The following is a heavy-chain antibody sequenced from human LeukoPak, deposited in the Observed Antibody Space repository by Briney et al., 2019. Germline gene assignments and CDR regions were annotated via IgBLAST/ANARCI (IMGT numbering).Heavy chain of an antibody. V-gene: IGHV3-9*02. CDR1: GFTSVDYA. D-gene: IGHD3-22*01. CDR3: AKDLSSGYPNGFDY. Sequence: GRSLRPSCAASGFTSVDYAMHWVRQAAGKCLEWVAGISWNSGSIGYADSVKGRFTISRDNAKNSLYLQMNSLRAEDMALYYCAKDLSSGYPNGFDYWGQGTLVTVSS. J-gene: IGHJ4*02. CDR2: ISWNSGSI.